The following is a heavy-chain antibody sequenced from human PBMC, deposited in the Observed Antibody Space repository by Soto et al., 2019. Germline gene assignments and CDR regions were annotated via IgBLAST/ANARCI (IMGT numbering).Heavy chain of an antibody. CDR2: IYYSGST. J-gene: IGHJ4*02. D-gene: IGHD2-21*02. CDR3: ARESDRTVVTSYFDY. CDR1: GGSISSYY. V-gene: IGHV4-59*01. Sequence: QVQLQESGPGLVKPSETLSLTCTVSGGSISSYYWSWIRQPPGKGLEWIGYIYYSGSTNYNPSLYSRAPIFVDTSKNQFSLKLSSVTAADTAVYYCARESDRTVVTSYFDYWGQGTLVTVSS.